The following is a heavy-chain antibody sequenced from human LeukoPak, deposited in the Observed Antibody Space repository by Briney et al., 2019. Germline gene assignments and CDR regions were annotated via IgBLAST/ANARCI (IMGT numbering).Heavy chain of an antibody. D-gene: IGHD3-22*01. CDR1: GYTFTCYG. Sequence: ASVNVSCKASGYTFTCYGISWVRQAPGQGLEWLGWISANNGKTNYAQKFQERVTLTTDTSKRTAYMELRSLRSDETAVYYCARGRGFYDSSAYYRFDYWGQGTLVTVSS. CDR2: ISANNGKT. V-gene: IGHV1-18*01. J-gene: IGHJ4*02. CDR3: ARGRGFYDSSAYYRFDY.